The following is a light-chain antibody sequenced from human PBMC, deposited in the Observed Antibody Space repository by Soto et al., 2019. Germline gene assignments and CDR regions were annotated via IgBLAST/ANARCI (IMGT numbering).Light chain of an antibody. Sequence: IVLTLSPRTGSLCPGERATLSSRARRGVGTFFGWYQQKPGQTPRPLIYGASSRATVSPDRFSGSGSGTDFTLTISRLEPEDFAVYFCGQFVSAPPRTFGQG. V-gene: IGKV3-20*01. CDR2: GAS. J-gene: IGKJ2*01. CDR3: GQFVSAPPRT. CDR1: RGVGTF.